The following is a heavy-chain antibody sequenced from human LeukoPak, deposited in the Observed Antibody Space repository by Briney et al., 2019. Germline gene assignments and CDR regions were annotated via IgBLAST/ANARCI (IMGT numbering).Heavy chain of an antibody. D-gene: IGHD1-26*01. Sequence: GSVKVSCKASGYSFSTYGITWVRQAPGQGLEWVGWISAYNGNTNYAQKLQGRVTMTTDTSMNTAYMELRSLRSDDTAVYYCARGSKWEHLDYWGQGTLVTVSS. V-gene: IGHV1-18*01. CDR3: ARGSKWEHLDY. CDR2: ISAYNGNT. CDR1: GYSFSTYG. J-gene: IGHJ4*02.